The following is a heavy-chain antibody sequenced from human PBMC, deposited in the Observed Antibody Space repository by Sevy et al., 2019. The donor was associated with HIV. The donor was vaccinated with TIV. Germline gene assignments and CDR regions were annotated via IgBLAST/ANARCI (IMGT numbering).Heavy chain of an antibody. J-gene: IGHJ4*02. CDR1: GFTVSSNY. Sequence: GGSLRLSCAASGFTVSSNYMSWVRQAPGKGLEWVSVIYSGGSTYYADSVKGRFTISRDNSKNTLYLQMNSLRAEDTAVYYSARGLYSYGYNYWGQGTLVTVSS. CDR3: ARGLYSYGYNY. V-gene: IGHV3-53*01. D-gene: IGHD5-18*01. CDR2: IYSGGST.